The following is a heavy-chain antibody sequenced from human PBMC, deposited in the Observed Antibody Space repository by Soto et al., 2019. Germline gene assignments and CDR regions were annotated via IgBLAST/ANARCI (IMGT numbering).Heavy chain of an antibody. D-gene: IGHD3-22*01. CDR3: ARMNYYDTSGYPFDY. CDR2: IYFRGTT. CDR1: GGSISSYY. Sequence: QVQLQESGPGLVKPSETLSLTCTVSGGSISSYYWSWIRQPPGKGLEWIGYIYFRGTTNYNPSLTSRVTMSADKSKNQFSLKLNSVTAADTAVYYCARMNYYDTSGYPFDYWGQGMMVTVSS. J-gene: IGHJ4*02. V-gene: IGHV4-59*01.